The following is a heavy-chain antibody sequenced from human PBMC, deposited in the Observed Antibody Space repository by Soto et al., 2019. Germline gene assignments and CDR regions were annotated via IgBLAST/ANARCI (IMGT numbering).Heavy chain of an antibody. CDR3: AADGDFWSGHYSFDY. CDR2: IYYSGST. Sequence: SETLSLTCTVSGGSISSSSYYWGWIRQPPGKGLEWIGSIYYSGSTYYNPSLKSRVTISVDTSKNQFSLKLSSVTAADTAVYYCAADGDFWSGHYSFDYWGQGTLVTVSS. J-gene: IGHJ4*02. CDR1: GGSISSSSYY. D-gene: IGHD3-3*01. V-gene: IGHV4-39*01.